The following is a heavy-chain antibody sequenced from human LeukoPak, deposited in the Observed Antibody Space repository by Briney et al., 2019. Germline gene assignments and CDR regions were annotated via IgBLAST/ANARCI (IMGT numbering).Heavy chain of an antibody. Sequence: ASVKVSCKASGCTFTGYYMHWVRQAPGQGLEWMGWINPNSDGTNYAQKFQGRVTMTRDTSISTAYMELSRLRSDDTAVYYCARASSLYCSGGSCYNWFDPWGQGTLVTVSS. D-gene: IGHD2-15*01. J-gene: IGHJ5*02. CDR2: INPNSDGT. CDR3: ARASSLYCSGGSCYNWFDP. CDR1: GCTFTGYY. V-gene: IGHV1-2*02.